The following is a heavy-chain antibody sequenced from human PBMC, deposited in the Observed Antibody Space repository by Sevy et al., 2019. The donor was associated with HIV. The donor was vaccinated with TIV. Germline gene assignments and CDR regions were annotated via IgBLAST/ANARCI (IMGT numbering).Heavy chain of an antibody. CDR1: GFTLSTTW. CDR2: INQDGGAK. V-gene: IGHV3-7*01. J-gene: IGHJ4*01. D-gene: IGHD3-3*01. Sequence: GGSLRLSCAASGFTLSTTWMTWVRQAPGKGLEWVANINQDGGAKYYVDSVKGRFTISRDNTKNSLYLQMRSRRVEDTAVYYCTTSFGVIAGDDFDYWGQGTLVTVSS. CDR3: TTSFGVIAGDDFDY.